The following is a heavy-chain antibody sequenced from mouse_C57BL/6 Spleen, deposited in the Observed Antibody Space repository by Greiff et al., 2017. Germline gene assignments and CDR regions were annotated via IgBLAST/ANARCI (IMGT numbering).Heavy chain of an antibody. J-gene: IGHJ4*01. D-gene: IGHD2-12*01. CDR2: ISYDGSN. CDR1: GYSITSGYY. CDR3: ARDGIVRYAMDY. Sequence: EVKLQESGPGLVKPSQSLSLTCSVTGYSITSGYYWNWIRQFPGNKLEWMGYISYDGSNNYNPSLKNRISITRDTSKNQFFLKLNSVTTEDTATYYCARDGIVRYAMDYWGQGTSVTVSS. V-gene: IGHV3-6*01.